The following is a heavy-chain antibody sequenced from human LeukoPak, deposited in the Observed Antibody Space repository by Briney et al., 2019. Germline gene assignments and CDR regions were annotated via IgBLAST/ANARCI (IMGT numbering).Heavy chain of an antibody. J-gene: IGHJ4*02. D-gene: IGHD3-10*01. V-gene: IGHV3-33*01. CDR3: ARASGPFDY. CDR2: IFSDGYTK. Sequence: PGGSLRLSCAASGFVFSTYGMHWVRQAPGKGLEWVAVIFSDGYTKYYAGSLRDRFTISRDDSKNTLYLHMNGLIPGDTGVYYCARASGPFDYWGQGTLVTVSS. CDR1: GFVFSTYG.